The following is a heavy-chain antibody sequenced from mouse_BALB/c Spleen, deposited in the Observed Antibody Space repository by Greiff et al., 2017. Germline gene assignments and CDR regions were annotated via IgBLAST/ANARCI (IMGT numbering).Heavy chain of an antibody. J-gene: IGHJ3*01. CDR1: GYSFTSYW. CDR3: EMGVMKEYGFAY. CDR2: IHPSDSET. Sequence: QVQLLQPGAELVRPGASVKLSCKASGYSFTSYWMNWVKQRPGQGLEWIGMIHPSDSETRLNQKFKDKATLTVDKSSSTAYMQLSSPNTEDSAVFYCEMGVMKEYGFAYWGQGTLVTVSA. D-gene: IGHD2-10*02. V-gene: IGHV1S82*01.